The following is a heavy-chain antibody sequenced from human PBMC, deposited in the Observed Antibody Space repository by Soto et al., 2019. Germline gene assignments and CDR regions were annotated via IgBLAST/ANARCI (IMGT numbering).Heavy chain of an antibody. CDR1: GYTFTNND. CDR2: MNPGSGDT. V-gene: IGHV1-8*01. D-gene: IGHD5-18*01. Sequence: ASVKVSCKASGYTFTNNDVTWVRQATGQGLEWMGWMNPGSGDTGYAQKFQGRVTMTRNISIATAYMALSSLRSEDTAIYYCARMASSGSLNWFDPSGPRTLVTVFS. J-gene: IGHJ5*02. CDR3: ARMASSGSLNWFDP.